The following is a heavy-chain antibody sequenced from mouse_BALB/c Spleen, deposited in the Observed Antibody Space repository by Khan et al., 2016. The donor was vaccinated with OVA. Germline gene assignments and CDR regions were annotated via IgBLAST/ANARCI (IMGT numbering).Heavy chain of an antibody. V-gene: IGHV9-3-1*01. CDR3: SRPPYFSYVMAY. Sequence: QLVQSGPELKKPGETVKISCKASGYTFTNYGMNWVKQAPGKGLKWMGWINTYTGEPTYADDFKGRFAFSLETSASTAYLQINNLKNEDTATYFCSRPPYFSYVMAYWGQGTSVTVSS. D-gene: IGHD2-10*01. CDR1: GYTFTNYG. CDR2: INTYTGEP. J-gene: IGHJ4*01.